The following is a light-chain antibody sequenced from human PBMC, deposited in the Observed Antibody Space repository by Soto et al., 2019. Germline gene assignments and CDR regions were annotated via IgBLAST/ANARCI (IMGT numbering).Light chain of an antibody. J-gene: IGKJ4*01. CDR2: DAS. CDR3: KQYNDWPLT. CDR1: KSVSSD. V-gene: IGKV3-15*01. Sequence: ERVMTQSPATLSVSPGEGATLSCRASKSVSSDLAWYQQKPDQAPRLLIYDASTRATGIPARFSGSGSGTEFTLTISSLQPEDFALYYCKQYNDWPLTFGGGTKVEIK.